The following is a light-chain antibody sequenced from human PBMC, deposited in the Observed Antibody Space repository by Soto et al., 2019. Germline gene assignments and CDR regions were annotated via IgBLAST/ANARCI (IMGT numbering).Light chain of an antibody. CDR3: QQYYSYPIT. J-gene: IGKJ5*01. CDR2: AAS. CDR1: QGISSY. V-gene: IGKV1-8*01. Sequence: AIRMTQSASSLSASTGDRVTITCLASQGISSYLAWYQQKPGKAPKLLIYAASTLQSGVPSRFSGSGSGTDCTLTISCLQSEDVATYYCQQYYSYPITFGQGTRLEIK.